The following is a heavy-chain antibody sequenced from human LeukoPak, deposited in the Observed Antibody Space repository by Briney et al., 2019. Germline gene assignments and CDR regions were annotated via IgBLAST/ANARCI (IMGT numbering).Heavy chain of an antibody. CDR2: ISAYNGNT. CDR1: GYTFTSYG. J-gene: IGHJ6*02. Sequence: ASVKVSCKASGYTFTSYGISWVRQAPGQGLEWMGWISAYNGNTNYAQKLQGRVTMTTDTSTSTAYMELSRLRSDDTAVYYCATLPAASYYYYYGMDVWGQGTTVTVSS. CDR3: ATLPAASYYYYYGMDV. D-gene: IGHD2-2*01. V-gene: IGHV1-18*01.